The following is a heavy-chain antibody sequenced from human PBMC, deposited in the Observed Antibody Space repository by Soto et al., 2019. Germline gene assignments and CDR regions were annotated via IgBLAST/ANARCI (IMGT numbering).Heavy chain of an antibody. D-gene: IGHD3-10*01. CDR1: GFTFSTYG. J-gene: IGHJ4*02. Sequence: GGSLRLSCAPSGFTFSTYGMHWVRQAPGKGLEWVAVIWYDGSNQYYADSVKGRFTISRDNSKNVLYLQMNSQRAEDTAVYYCARDLGAFNYGSAYFDYWGQGTPVTVSS. CDR2: IWYDGSNQ. V-gene: IGHV3-33*01. CDR3: ARDLGAFNYGSAYFDY.